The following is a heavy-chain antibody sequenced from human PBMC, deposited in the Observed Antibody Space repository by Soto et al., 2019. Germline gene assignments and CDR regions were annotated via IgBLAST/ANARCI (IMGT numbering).Heavy chain of an antibody. Sequence: SVKVSCKASGGTFSNYAINWVRQAPGQGLEWMGGIIPIFGTGNYAQKFQGRVTITADESTSTAYLDLSGLRPDDTAVYYCARGGYCSSTSCSLFDYWGQGTLVTVSS. CDR2: IIPIFGTG. CDR1: GGTFSNYA. J-gene: IGHJ4*02. V-gene: IGHV1-69*13. CDR3: ARGGYCSSTSCSLFDY. D-gene: IGHD2-2*03.